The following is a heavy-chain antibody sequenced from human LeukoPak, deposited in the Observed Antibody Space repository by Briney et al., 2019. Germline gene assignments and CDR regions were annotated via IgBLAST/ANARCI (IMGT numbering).Heavy chain of an antibody. D-gene: IGHD2-2*02. CDR3: ARAVVPSAIEEAFDI. V-gene: IGHV3-21*01. CDR2: ISSSGHYI. J-gene: IGHJ3*02. Sequence: NAGGSLRLSCAASEFTFNRYTMAWVRQAPGKGLDWVSSISSSGHYIYYADSLKGRFTMSRDNANNLLYLQMNSLRVEDTAVYYCARAVVPSAIEEAFDIWGQGTMVTVSS. CDR1: EFTFNRYT.